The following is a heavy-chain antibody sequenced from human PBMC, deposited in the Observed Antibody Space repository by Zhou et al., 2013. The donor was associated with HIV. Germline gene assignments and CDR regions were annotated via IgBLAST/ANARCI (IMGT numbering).Heavy chain of an antibody. V-gene: IGHV1-69*12. Sequence: QVQLVQSGAEVKKPGSSVKVSCKASGGTFGSFAISWVRQAPGQGLEWMGGIIPITGIPTYARKFEGRVTISADESTTTGQMELSSLTSHDTAVYYCARDLFSGEGDYFDHWGQGTLVSVAS. CDR2: IIPITGIP. J-gene: IGHJ4*02. CDR1: GGTFGSFA. D-gene: IGHD3-10*01. CDR3: ARDLFSGEGDYFDH.